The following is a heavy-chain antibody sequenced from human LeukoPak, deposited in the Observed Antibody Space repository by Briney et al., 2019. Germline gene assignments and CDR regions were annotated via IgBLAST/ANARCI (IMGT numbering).Heavy chain of an antibody. CDR3: TMVRSRGDGIDY. V-gene: IGHV3-7*03. Sequence: PGGSLRLSCAASGFTFSPYWMSWVRQAPGMGLEWVANIKEGGNEKYYVDSVKGRFTISRDNAKKSLFLQMNSLRAEDTAVYYCTMVRSRGDGIDYWGQGTLVTVSS. CDR2: IKEGGNEK. CDR1: GFTFSPYW. D-gene: IGHD1-14*01. J-gene: IGHJ4*02.